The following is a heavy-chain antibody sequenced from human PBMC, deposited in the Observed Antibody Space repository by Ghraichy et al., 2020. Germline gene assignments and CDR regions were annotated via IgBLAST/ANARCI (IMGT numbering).Heavy chain of an antibody. CDR1: GGSISSNDDY. Sequence: SETLSLTCTVSGGSISSNDDYWGWIRQPPGKGLEWIGSIFYNGNVYYNPSLKSRVTISVDTSKNQFSLKLSSVTAADTAVYYCARHHWRGNDAFDIWGHGTLVTVSS. J-gene: IGHJ3*02. D-gene: IGHD3-16*01. CDR3: ARHHWRGNDAFDI. CDR2: IFYNGNV. V-gene: IGHV4-39*01.